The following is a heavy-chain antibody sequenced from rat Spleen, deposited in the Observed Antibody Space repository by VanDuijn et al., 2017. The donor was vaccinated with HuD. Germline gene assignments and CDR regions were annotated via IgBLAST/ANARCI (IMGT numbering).Heavy chain of an antibody. J-gene: IGHJ2*01. Sequence: QVQLKESGPGLVQTTQTLSVTCTVSGFSLTSYGVHWVRQAPGKGLEWMGIIWGDGNTNYNSALKSRLNINRDSSKSQVFLTMNSLQTDDTAVYYCAANYGGYWGQGVMVTVSS. CDR1: GFSLTSYG. V-gene: IGHV2-77*01. CDR2: IWGDGNT. CDR3: AANYGGY. D-gene: IGHD1-11*01.